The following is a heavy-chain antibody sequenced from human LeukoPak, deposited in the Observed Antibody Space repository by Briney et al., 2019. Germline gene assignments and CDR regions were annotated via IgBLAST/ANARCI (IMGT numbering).Heavy chain of an antibody. V-gene: IGHV4-31*03. D-gene: IGHD3-3*01. CDR1: GGSISSGGYY. CDR3: AGSRRGYDFWSGYSTGSYFDY. Sequence: SETLSLTCTVSGGSISSGGYYWSWIRQDPGKGLEWIGYIYYSGSTYYNPSLKSRVTISVDTSKNQFSLKLSSVTAADTAVYYCAGSRRGYDFWSGYSTGSYFDYWGQGTLVTVSS. J-gene: IGHJ4*02. CDR2: IYYSGST.